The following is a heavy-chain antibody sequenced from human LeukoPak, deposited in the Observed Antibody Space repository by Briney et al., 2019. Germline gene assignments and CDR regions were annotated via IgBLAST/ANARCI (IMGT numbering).Heavy chain of an antibody. V-gene: IGHV1-46*01. J-gene: IGHJ6*03. Sequence: GASVKVSCKAFGYTFTSNYMHWVRQAPGQGPEWMGVISPSGGSTTYAQKFQGRVTLTRDMSTSTDYLELSSLRSEDTAVYYCARGSDCSGGSCYSGYYYYYMDVWGKGTTVTVSS. CDR2: ISPSGGST. CDR3: ARGSDCSGGSCYSGYYYYYMDV. CDR1: GYTFTSNY. D-gene: IGHD2-15*01.